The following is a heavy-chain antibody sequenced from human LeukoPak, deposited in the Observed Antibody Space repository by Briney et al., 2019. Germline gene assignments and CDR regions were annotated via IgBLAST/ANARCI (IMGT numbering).Heavy chain of an antibody. J-gene: IGHJ5*02. D-gene: IGHD1-1*01. Sequence: GGSLRLSCAASGFTFSSYWFHWVRQTPGKGLVWVSRINEDGSTTNYADAVKGRFTISRDNAKNTLYLQMNSLRAEDTAVYYCARETRTNWFDPWGQGTLVTVSS. CDR1: GFTFSSYW. V-gene: IGHV3-74*01. CDR3: ARETRTNWFDP. CDR2: INEDGSTT.